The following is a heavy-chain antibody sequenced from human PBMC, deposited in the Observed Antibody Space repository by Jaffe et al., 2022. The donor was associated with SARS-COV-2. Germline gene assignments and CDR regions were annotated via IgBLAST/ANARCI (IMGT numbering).Heavy chain of an antibody. J-gene: IGHJ4*02. V-gene: IGHV3-21*01. CDR2: ISSSSSYI. CDR3: AGAGSSGYYYFRGIDY. CDR1: GFTFSSYS. D-gene: IGHD3-22*01. Sequence: EVQLVESGGGLVKPGGSLRLSCAASGFTFSSYSMNWVRQAPGKGLEWVSSISSSSSYIYYADSVKGRFTISRDNAKNSLYLQMNSLRAEDTAVYYCAGAGSSGYYYFRGIDYWGQGTLVTVSS.